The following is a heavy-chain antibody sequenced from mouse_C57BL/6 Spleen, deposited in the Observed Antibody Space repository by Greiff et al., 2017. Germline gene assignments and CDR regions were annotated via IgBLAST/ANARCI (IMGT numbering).Heavy chain of an antibody. D-gene: IGHD2-2*01. Sequence: VQLQQSGAELVRPGASVKLSCKASGYNFTGYYMHWVKQRPGQGLEWIGMIDPEDGDTTYAQKFKGKATLTVDTSSNTAYMQLSILTTEDTAVYYGTSLWLRRRVAYWGQGTLVTVSA. V-gene: IGHV14-1*01. CDR1: GYNFTGYY. CDR3: TSLWLRRRVAY. J-gene: IGHJ3*01. CDR2: IDPEDGDT.